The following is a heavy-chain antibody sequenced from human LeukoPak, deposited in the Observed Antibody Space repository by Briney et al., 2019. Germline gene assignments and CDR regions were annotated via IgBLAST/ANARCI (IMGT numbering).Heavy chain of an antibody. CDR1: GGTFSSYA. D-gene: IGHD3-3*01. CDR2: ISAYSGYT. J-gene: IGHJ4*02. V-gene: IGHV1-18*01. Sequence: ASVKVSCKASGGTFSSYAISWVRQAPGQGLEWMGWISAYSGYTNYAQNLQGKFTMTTDTSTSTAYMELRSLTSDDTAVYFCARAPARYYDFWSGSQGDYWGQGTLVIVSS. CDR3: ARAPARYYDFWSGSQGDY.